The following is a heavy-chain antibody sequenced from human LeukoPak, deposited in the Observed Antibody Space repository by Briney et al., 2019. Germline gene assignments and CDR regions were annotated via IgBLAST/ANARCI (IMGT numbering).Heavy chain of an antibody. V-gene: IGHV3-48*02. Sequence: PGGSLRLSCAASGFTFSSYSMNWVRQAPGKGLEWVSYISSSSSTIYYADSVKGRFTISRDNAKNSLYLQMNSLRDEDTAVYYCASGLVVGTILGVVGDYWGQGTLVTVSS. CDR1: GFTFSSYS. D-gene: IGHD3-3*01. CDR3: ASGLVVGTILGVVGDY. CDR2: ISSSSSTI. J-gene: IGHJ4*02.